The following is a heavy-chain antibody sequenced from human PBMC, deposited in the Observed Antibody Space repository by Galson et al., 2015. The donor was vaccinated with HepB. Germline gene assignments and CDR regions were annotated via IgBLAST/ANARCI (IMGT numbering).Heavy chain of an antibody. CDR3: ARAILSLRIAVAGPVYGMDV. J-gene: IGHJ6*02. Sequence: SLRLSCAVSGFTVSSNYMSWVRQAPGKGLEWVSVIYSGGSTYYADSVKGRFTISRDNSKNTLYLQMNSLRAEDTAVYYCARAILSLRIAVAGPVYGMDVWGQGTTVTVSS. CDR1: GFTVSSNY. CDR2: IYSGGST. D-gene: IGHD6-19*01. V-gene: IGHV3-66*01.